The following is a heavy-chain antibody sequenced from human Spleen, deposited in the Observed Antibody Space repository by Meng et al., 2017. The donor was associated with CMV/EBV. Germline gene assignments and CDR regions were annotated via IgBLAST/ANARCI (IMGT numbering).Heavy chain of an antibody. J-gene: IGHJ6*02. CDR3: AMGRGSYQLLPSNYYGMDV. V-gene: IGHV1-69*02. D-gene: IGHD2-2*01. CDR1: GGTFSSYT. CDR2: IIPILGIA. Sequence: SVKVSCKASGGTFSSYTISWVRQAPGQGLEWMGRIIPILGIANYAQKFQGRVTITADKSTSTAYMELSSLRSEDTAVYYCAMGRGSYQLLPSNYYGMDVWGQGTTVTVSS.